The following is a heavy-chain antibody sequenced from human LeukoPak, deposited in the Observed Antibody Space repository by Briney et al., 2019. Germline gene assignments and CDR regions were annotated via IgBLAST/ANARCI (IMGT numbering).Heavy chain of an antibody. D-gene: IGHD6-19*01. CDR1: GFTFSSYA. CDR3: AKDPSRATEQWLVLAAAY. V-gene: IGHV3-23*01. Sequence: GGSLRLSCAASGFTFSSYAMSWVRQAPGKGLEWVSAISGSGGSTYYADSVKGRFTISRDNSKNTLYLQMNSLRAEDTAVYYCAKDPSRATEQWLVLAAAYWGQGTLVTVSS. CDR2: ISGSGGST. J-gene: IGHJ4*02.